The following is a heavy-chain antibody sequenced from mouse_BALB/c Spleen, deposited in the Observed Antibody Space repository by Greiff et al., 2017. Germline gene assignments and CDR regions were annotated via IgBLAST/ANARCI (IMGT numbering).Heavy chain of an antibody. CDR2: INPSTGYT. CDR1: GYTFTSYW. D-gene: IGHD2-4*01. J-gene: IGHJ2*01. Sequence: VQLQQSGAELAKPGASVKMSCKASGYTFTSYWMHWVKQRPGQGLEWIGYINPSTGYTEYNQKFKDKATLTADKSSSTAYMQLSSLTSEDSAVYYCAMITNFDYWGQGTTLTVSS. CDR3: AMITNFDY. V-gene: IGHV1-7*01.